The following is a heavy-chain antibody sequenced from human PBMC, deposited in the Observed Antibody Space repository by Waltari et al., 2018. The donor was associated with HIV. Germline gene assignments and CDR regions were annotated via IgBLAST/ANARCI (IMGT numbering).Heavy chain of an antibody. CDR2: INHSGST. V-gene: IGHV4-34*01. CDR3: ARGVDTAMVTVDY. J-gene: IGHJ4*02. Sequence: QVQLQQWGAGLLKPSETLSLTCAVYGGSFSGYYWSWIRQPPGKGLEWIGEINHSGSTNYNPSLKSQVTISVDTSKNQFSLKLSSVTAADTAVYYCARGVDTAMVTVDYWGQGTLVTVSS. D-gene: IGHD5-18*01. CDR1: GGSFSGYY.